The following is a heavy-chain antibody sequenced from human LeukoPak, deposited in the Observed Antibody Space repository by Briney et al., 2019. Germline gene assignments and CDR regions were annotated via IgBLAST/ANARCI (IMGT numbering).Heavy chain of an antibody. CDR3: ASGGFCGGTTCYPTWFDP. V-gene: IGHV4-59*01. Sequence: SETLSLTFTVSGGSITSYHWSWIRQPPGKGLEWIGYISYSGSTNYNPSLKSRVTISIDTSKNQFSLKLSSVTAADTAVYFCASGGFCGGTTCYPTWFDPWGQGTLVTVSS. D-gene: IGHD2-2*01. CDR2: ISYSGST. J-gene: IGHJ5*02. CDR1: GGSITSYH.